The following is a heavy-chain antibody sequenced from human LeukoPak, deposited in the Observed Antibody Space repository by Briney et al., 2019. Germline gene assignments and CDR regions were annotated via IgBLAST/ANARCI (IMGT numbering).Heavy chain of an antibody. CDR2: ISGSGDRI. CDR1: GFTFNDYY. V-gene: IGHV3-11*01. D-gene: IGHD3-16*02. CDR3: ARDYAWDSYGLVLDS. Sequence: GESLRLSCAASGFTFNDYYMSWIRQAPGEGLEWISYISGSGDRIYYADSVKGRFTISRDNAKNSLYLQLNSLRAEDTAVYYCARDYAWDSYGLVLDSWGQGALVTVSS. J-gene: IGHJ4*02.